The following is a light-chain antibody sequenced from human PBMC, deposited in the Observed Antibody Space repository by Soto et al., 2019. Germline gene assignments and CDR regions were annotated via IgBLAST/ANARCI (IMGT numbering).Light chain of an antibody. CDR1: SRDVGGYNY. J-gene: IGLJ2*01. V-gene: IGLV2-14*01. Sequence: QSVLTQPASVSGSPGQSITISCTGTSRDVGGYNYVSWHQQHPGKAPKVIITEVSNRPSGVSNRFSGSKSGNTASLTISGLQAEHEADYYCSSYVNYNTFVIFGGGTKLTVL. CDR3: SSYVNYNTFVI. CDR2: EVS.